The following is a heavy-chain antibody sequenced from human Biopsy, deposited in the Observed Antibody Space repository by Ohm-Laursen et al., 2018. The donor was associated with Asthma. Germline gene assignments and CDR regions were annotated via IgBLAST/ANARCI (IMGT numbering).Heavy chain of an antibody. Sequence: SLRLSCAAFGFTFSSYGMHWVRQAPGKGLEWVAVIWYDGSNKYYADSVKGRFTISRDNSKNTLYLQMNSLRAEDTAVYYCAKDRDYDILTGPPGFDYWGQGTLVTVSS. V-gene: IGHV3-33*06. CDR3: AKDRDYDILTGPPGFDY. CDR2: IWYDGSNK. D-gene: IGHD3-9*01. J-gene: IGHJ4*02. CDR1: GFTFSSYG.